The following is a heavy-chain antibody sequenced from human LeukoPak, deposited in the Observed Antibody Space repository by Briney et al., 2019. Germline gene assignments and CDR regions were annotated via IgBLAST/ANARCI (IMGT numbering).Heavy chain of an antibody. V-gene: IGHV3-7*01. Sequence: GGSLRLSCAASGFTFSNYWMSWVRQAPGKGLELVANIKQDRSEKYYVDSVKGRFTISRGNAKNSLYLQMNSLRAEDTAVYYCARLREIPVFGVVTKSTSYFDYWGQGTLVTVSS. D-gene: IGHD3-3*01. CDR2: IKQDRSEK. J-gene: IGHJ4*02. CDR1: GFTFSNYW. CDR3: ARLREIPVFGVVTKSTSYFDY.